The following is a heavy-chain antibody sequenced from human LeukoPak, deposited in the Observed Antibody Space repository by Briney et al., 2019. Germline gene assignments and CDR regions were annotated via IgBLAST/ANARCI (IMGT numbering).Heavy chain of an antibody. J-gene: IGHJ4*02. CDR3: ARVQMTTDDY. CDR1: GFTFNNYW. Sequence: GGSLRLSGGASGFTFNNYWMTWVCLAPGKGLEWVSTIRGVGGNVFYAASVKGRFTISRDNSKNTLYLQMNSLRDDDTAVYFCARVQMTTDDYWGQGTLVTVSS. V-gene: IGHV3-23*01. CDR2: IRGVGGNV. D-gene: IGHD4-17*01.